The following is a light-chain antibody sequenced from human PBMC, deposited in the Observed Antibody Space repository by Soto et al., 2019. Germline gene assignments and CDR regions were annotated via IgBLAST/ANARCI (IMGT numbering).Light chain of an antibody. J-gene: IGKJ1*01. Sequence: EVVLTQSPATLSLSPGERATLSCRASQTVSGSYLAWYQQKPGQAPRLLISDASNRATGIPDRFSGSGTGTDFTLTISRLEPEDFAVYYCQQYGWSPWTFGQGTKVAIK. CDR3: QQYGWSPWT. CDR2: DAS. CDR1: QTVSGSY. V-gene: IGKV3-20*01.